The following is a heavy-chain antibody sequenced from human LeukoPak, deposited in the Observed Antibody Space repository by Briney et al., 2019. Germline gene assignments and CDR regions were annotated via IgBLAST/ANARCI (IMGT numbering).Heavy chain of an antibody. V-gene: IGHV4-4*07. CDR1: GGSISSYY. D-gene: IGHD3-16*01. J-gene: IGHJ6*02. Sequence: SETLSLTCTVSGGSISSYYRSWIRQPAGKGLEWIGRIYTSGSTNYNPSLKSRVTMSVDTSKNQFSLKLSSVTAADTAVYYCASLGRLGGYWYGMDVWGQGTTVTVSS. CDR3: ASLGRLGGYWYGMDV. CDR2: IYTSGST.